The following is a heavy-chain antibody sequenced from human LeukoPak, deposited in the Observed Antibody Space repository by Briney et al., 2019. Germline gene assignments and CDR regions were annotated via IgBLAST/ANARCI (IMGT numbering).Heavy chain of an antibody. CDR3: ARIGAGSSRDY. V-gene: IGHV3-21*01. CDR2: IVGSSST. J-gene: IGHJ4*02. D-gene: IGHD6-13*01. CDR1: GFTFSNFA. Sequence: TGGSLRLSCAASGFTFSNFAMTWVRQAPGKGLEWVSSIVGSSSTYYAESLKGRFTISRDNAKNSLYLQMNSLRAEDTAVYYCARIGAGSSRDYWGQGTLVTVSS.